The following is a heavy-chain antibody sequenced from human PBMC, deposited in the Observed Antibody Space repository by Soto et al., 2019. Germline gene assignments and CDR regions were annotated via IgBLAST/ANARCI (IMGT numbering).Heavy chain of an antibody. J-gene: IGHJ4*02. V-gene: IGHV2-5*02. D-gene: IGHD6-19*01. CDR2: IYWDDDK. Sequence: QITLKESGPPLVKPTQTLTLTCTFSWFSLSSTRMAVGWIRQPPGKALEWLALIYWDDDKRYSPFLKSSLTITKDTSKNQVVLTMSNMDPVDTARYYCAHIVVAGLGYYFDYWGQGTLVTVSS. CDR3: AHIVVAGLGYYFDY. CDR1: WFSLSSTRMA.